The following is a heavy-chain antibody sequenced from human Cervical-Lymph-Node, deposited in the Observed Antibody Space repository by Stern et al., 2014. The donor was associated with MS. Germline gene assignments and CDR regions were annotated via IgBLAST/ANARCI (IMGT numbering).Heavy chain of an antibody. V-gene: IGHV1-18*01. CDR2: TSAYKGNT. Sequence: QVQLVQSGAEVKKPGASVKVSCKASGYTFTSYGISCVRQATGHELVWRGWTSAYKGNTNYAQKLQGRVTMTTDTSTSTAYMELRSLRSDDTAVYYCARGLLGSENAFDIWGQGTMVTVSS. CDR3: ARGLLGSENAFDI. J-gene: IGHJ3*02. CDR1: GYTFTSYG. D-gene: IGHD2-15*01.